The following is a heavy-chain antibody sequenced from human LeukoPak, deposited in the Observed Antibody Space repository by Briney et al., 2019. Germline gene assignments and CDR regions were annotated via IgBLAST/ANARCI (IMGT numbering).Heavy chain of an antibody. CDR2: ISAYNGNT. D-gene: IGHD3-3*01. Sequence: ASVKVSCKASGYTFTSYGISWVRQAPGQGLEWMGWISAYNGNTNYAQKLQGRVTMTTDTSTSTAYMELRSLRSDDTAVYYCARDLVPTIFGVVFYYYYGMDVWAKGPRSPSP. J-gene: IGHJ6*02. V-gene: IGHV1-18*01. CDR1: GYTFTSYG. CDR3: ARDLVPTIFGVVFYYYYGMDV.